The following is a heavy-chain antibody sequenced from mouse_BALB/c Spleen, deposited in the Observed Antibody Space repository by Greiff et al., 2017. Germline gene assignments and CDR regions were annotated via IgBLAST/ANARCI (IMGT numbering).Heavy chain of an antibody. CDR2: IYPYNGGT. CDR1: VYTFTDYN. Sequence: DVQLQESGPELLKPGASVNISCKASVYTFTDYNMHFFNHIHVKSLEWIGYIYPYNGGTGYNQKFKSKATLTVDNSSSTAYMELRSLTSEDSAVYYCAREKGGSSSFDYWGQGTTLTVSS. CDR3: AREKGGSSSFDY. D-gene: IGHD1-1*01. V-gene: IGHV1S29*02. J-gene: IGHJ2*01.